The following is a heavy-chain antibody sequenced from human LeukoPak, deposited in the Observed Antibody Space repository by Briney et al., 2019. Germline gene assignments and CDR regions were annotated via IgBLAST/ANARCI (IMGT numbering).Heavy chain of an antibody. D-gene: IGHD6-13*01. CDR1: GGSITSYY. J-gene: IGHJ6*03. CDR2: ISYSGST. V-gene: IGHV4-59*01. Sequence: SETLSLTCSVSGGSITSYYWSWIRQPPGKGLEWIGYISYSGSTNYNPSLKSRVSISIDTSKNQFSLKLSSVTAADTAVYYCARITAGDYYYYYMDVWGKGTTVTVSS. CDR3: ARITAGDYYYYYMDV.